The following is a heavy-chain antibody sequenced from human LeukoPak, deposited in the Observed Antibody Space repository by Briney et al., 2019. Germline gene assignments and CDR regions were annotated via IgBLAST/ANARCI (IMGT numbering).Heavy chain of an antibody. CDR1: GGSISSYY. CDR2: IYYSGST. J-gene: IGHJ4*02. D-gene: IGHD6-13*01. V-gene: IGHV4-59*08. Sequence: PSETLSLTCTVSGGSISSYYWSWIRQPPGKGLEFIGYIYYSGSTNYNPSLKSRVTISVDTSKNQFSLKLSSVTAADTAVYYCATRSSSGIFDYWGQGTLVTVSS. CDR3: ATRSSSGIFDY.